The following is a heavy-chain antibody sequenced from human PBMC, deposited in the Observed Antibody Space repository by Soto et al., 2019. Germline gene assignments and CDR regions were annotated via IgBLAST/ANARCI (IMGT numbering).Heavy chain of an antibody. CDR2: ISYDGSNK. CDR3: AQGQWELLPVGRTHFPD. V-gene: IGHV3-30*18. J-gene: IGHJ4*02. D-gene: IGHD1-26*01. Sequence: QVQLVQSGGGVVQPGRSLRLSCAASGFTLSSYGMHWVRQAPGKGLEWVALISYDGSNKYYADSVKGRFTISRDNSKNTLYLQMNSLRAEDTAMYYCAQGQWELLPVGRTHFPDWGQGSLDTVSS. CDR1: GFTLSSYG.